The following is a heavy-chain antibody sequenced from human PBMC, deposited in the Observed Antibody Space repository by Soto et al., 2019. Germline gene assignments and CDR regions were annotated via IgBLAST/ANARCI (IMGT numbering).Heavy chain of an antibody. CDR1: GFTFTSSA. J-gene: IGHJ4*02. Sequence: ASVKVSCKASGFTFTSSAVQWVRQARGQRLEWIGWIVVGSGNTNYAQKFQERVTITRDMSTSTAYMELGSLRSEDTAVYYCAAALGTGAPAAQVTRDILTGLFPPENYWGQGTLVTVSS. D-gene: IGHD3-9*01. V-gene: IGHV1-58*01. CDR2: IVVGSGNT. CDR3: AAALGTGAPAAQVTRDILTGLFPPENY.